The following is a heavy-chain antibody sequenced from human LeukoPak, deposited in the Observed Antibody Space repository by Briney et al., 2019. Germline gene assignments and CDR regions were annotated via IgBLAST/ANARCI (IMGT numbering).Heavy chain of an antibody. Sequence: ASVKVSCKASGYTFTSYYMHWVRQAPGQGLEWMGIINPSGGSTSYAQKFQGRVTMTRDMSTSTVYMGLSSLRSEDTAVYYCARTEGARAFDIWGQGTMVTVSS. CDR1: GYTFTSYY. V-gene: IGHV1-46*01. D-gene: IGHD5-12*01. CDR3: ARTEGARAFDI. J-gene: IGHJ3*02. CDR2: INPSGGST.